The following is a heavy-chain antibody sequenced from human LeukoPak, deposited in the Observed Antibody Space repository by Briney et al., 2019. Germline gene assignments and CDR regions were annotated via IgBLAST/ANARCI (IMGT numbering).Heavy chain of an antibody. CDR2: IYYSGST. Sequence: SETLSLTCTVSGGSISSYYWSWIRQPPGKGLEWIGYIYYSGSTNYNPSLKSRVTISVDTSKNQFSLKLSSVTAADTAVYYCARHVKAAAAFFDYWGQGTLVTVSS. CDR3: ARHVKAAAAFFDY. CDR1: GGSISSYY. D-gene: IGHD6-13*01. J-gene: IGHJ4*02. V-gene: IGHV4-59*08.